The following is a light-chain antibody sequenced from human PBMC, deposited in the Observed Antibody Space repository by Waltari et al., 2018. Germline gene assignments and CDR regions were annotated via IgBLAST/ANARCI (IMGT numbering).Light chain of an antibody. CDR3: QVWDANTDPGV. J-gene: IGLJ1*01. CDR1: NIESTS. Sequence: SYVLTQPPSVAVAPGETARVTCGGNNIESTSVHWYQQMPGQATVLGISYDSDRPSGIPERFSGSNSGDTATLTISRVEAGDEADYYCQVWDANTDPGVFGTGTEVTVL. CDR2: YDS. V-gene: IGLV3-21*01.